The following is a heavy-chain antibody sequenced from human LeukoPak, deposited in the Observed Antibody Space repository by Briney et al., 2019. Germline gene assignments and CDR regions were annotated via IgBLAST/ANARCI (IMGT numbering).Heavy chain of an antibody. CDR1: GFTFGDYY. CDR3: AKAPVTSCRGAFCYPFDY. J-gene: IGHJ4*02. V-gene: IGHV3-11*01. Sequence: GGSLRLSCAASGFTFGDYYMSWIRQAPGKGLEWVSYISSSGSTIYYAASVRGRFTISRDTSRSTLYLQMNSLRAEDAAVYYCAKAPVTSCRGAFCYPFDYWGQGTLVTVSS. CDR2: ISSSGSTI. D-gene: IGHD2-15*01.